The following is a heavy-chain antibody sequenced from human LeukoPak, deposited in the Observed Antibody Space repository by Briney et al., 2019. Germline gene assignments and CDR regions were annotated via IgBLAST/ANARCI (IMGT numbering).Heavy chain of an antibody. CDR2: IYHSGST. Sequence: PSETLSLTCAVSGGSISSSNWWSWVRQPPGKGLEWTGEIYHSGSTNYNPSLKSRVTISVDKSKNQFSLKLSSVTAADTAVYYCARGTLGYCSGGSCYASPLRYWGQGTLVTVSS. CDR3: ARGTLGYCSGGSCYASPLRY. V-gene: IGHV4-4*02. D-gene: IGHD2-15*01. J-gene: IGHJ4*02. CDR1: GGSISSSNW.